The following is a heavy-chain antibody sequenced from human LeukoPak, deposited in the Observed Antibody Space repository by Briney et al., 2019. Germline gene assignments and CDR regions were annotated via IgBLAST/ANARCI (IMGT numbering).Heavy chain of an antibody. D-gene: IGHD5-18*01. CDR1: GYTFTSYY. CDR3: ARGRSGYSYRFDY. V-gene: IGHV1-46*01. CDR2: INPSGGST. J-gene: IGHJ4*01. Sequence: ASVKVSCKASGYTFTSYYMHWVRQAPGQGLEWKGIINPSGGSTSYAQKFQGRVTMTRNTSISTAYMELGSLRSEDTAVYYCARGRSGYSYRFDYWGHGTLVTVSS.